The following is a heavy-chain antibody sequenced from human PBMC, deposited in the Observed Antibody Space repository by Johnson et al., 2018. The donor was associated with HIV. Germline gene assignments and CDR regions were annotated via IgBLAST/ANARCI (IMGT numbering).Heavy chain of an antibody. CDR3: ARACRDGYTCDVYDI. CDR2: ISSSTNTI. D-gene: IGHD5-24*01. Sequence: QVQLVESGGGLVKPGGSLRLSCAASGFTFSDYYMSWIRQAPGKGLEWVSYISSSTNTIYYVDSVKGRFTISRDNAKNSLYLQMNSLRAEDTAVYYCARACRDGYTCDVYDIWGQGTMVTVSS. J-gene: IGHJ3*02. CDR1: GFTFSDYY. V-gene: IGHV3-11*04.